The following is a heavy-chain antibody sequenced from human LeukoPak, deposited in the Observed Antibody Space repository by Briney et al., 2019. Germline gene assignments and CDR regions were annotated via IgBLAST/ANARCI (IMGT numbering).Heavy chain of an antibody. V-gene: IGHV4-59*01. J-gene: IGHJ5*02. D-gene: IGHD4-23*01. Sequence: PSETLSLTCSVSGGSITSYYWSWIRQSPMKGLEWTGSVYNRGTTYYNPSLKSRVTISGDTSKNQLSLRMTYVTTADTAVYFCARDYGGNSGEFDPWGQGTLVTVSS. CDR1: GGSITSYY. CDR2: VYNRGTT. CDR3: ARDYGGNSGEFDP.